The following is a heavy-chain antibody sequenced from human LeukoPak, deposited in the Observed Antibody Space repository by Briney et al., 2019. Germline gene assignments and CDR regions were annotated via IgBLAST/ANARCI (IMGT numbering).Heavy chain of an antibody. CDR1: GFTFSSYS. J-gene: IGHJ5*02. V-gene: IGHV3-48*01. Sequence: GGSLRLSCAASGFTFSSYSMNWVRQAPGKGLEWVSYISSSSSTIYYADSVKGRFTISRDNAKNSLYLQMNSLRAEDTAVYYCAKVPRYGGYNWFDPWGQGTLVTVSS. D-gene: IGHD4-23*01. CDR2: ISSSSSTI. CDR3: AKVPRYGGYNWFDP.